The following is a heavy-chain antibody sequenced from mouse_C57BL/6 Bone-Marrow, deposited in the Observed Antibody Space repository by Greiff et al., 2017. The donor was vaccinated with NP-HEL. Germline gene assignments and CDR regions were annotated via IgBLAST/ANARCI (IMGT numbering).Heavy chain of an antibody. Sequence: QVQLQQPGAELVMPGASVKLSCKASCYTFTSYWMHWVKQRPGQGLEWIGEIDPSDSYTNYNQKFKGKSTLTVDKSSGTAYMQLSSLTSEDSAVYYCARDSSDFDYWGQGTTLTVSS. J-gene: IGHJ2*01. CDR2: IDPSDSYT. D-gene: IGHD3-2*02. V-gene: IGHV1-69*01. CDR1: CYTFTSYW. CDR3: ARDSSDFDY.